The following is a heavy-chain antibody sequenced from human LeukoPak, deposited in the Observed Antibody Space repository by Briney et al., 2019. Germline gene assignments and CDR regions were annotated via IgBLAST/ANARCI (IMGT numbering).Heavy chain of an antibody. D-gene: IGHD3-22*01. CDR3: ARVPDRSGYFYYFDY. J-gene: IGHJ4*02. V-gene: IGHV5-51*01. CDR1: GYIFTNYW. CDR2: IYPGDSET. Sequence: GESLKISCKGSGYIFTNYWIGWVRQMPGKGVEWMGIIYPGDSETRYSPSFQGQVTISADKSISTAYLQWSSLKASDTAMFYCARVPDRSGYFYYFDYWGQGTLVTVSA.